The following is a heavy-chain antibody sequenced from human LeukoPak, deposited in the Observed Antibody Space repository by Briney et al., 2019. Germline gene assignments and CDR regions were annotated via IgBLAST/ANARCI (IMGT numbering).Heavy chain of an antibody. V-gene: IGHV1-69*13. CDR2: IILFFGAP. D-gene: IGHD1-26*01. Sequence: GASVKVSCKASGGTFSSYAISWVRQAPGQGLEWMGGIILFFGAPNYAQKFQGRVTITADESTSTAYMELSSLRSEDTAVYYCARERWEPPYYYYGLDVWGQGTTVTVSS. J-gene: IGHJ6*02. CDR3: ARERWEPPYYYYGLDV. CDR1: GGTFSSYA.